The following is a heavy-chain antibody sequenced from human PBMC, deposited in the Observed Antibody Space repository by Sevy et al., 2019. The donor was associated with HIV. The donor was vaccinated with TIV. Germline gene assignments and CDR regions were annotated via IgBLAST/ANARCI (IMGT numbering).Heavy chain of an antibody. CDR1: GFTFNIYA. V-gene: IGHV3-23*01. D-gene: IGHD2-21*01. CDR3: AKDGVSRNKLWDWFDP. CDR2: LGGGDT. Sequence: GGSLRLSCATSGFTFNIYAMSWVRQAPGKGLEWVSTLGGGDTYYADSVKGRFTISRDDSKSAVYLQMNSLRADDTAVYYCAKDGVSRNKLWDWFDPWGQGTLVTVSS. J-gene: IGHJ5*02.